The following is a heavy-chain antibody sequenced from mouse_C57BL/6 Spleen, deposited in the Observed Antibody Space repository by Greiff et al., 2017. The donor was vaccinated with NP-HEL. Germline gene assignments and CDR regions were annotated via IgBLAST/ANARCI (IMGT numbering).Heavy chain of an antibody. CDR1: GYPFPSYR. D-gene: IGHD1-1*01. Sequence: QLPPPGAELVKPGASVKLSCQASGYPFPSYRKHWVKQRPGRGPEWVGRIDPNSGGTKYNEKFKSKATLTVDKPSSTAYMQLISLTSEDSAVDYCARSITTVVSHDYWGQGTTLTVSS. J-gene: IGHJ2*01. CDR3: ARSITTVVSHDY. V-gene: IGHV1-72*01. CDR2: IDPNSGGT.